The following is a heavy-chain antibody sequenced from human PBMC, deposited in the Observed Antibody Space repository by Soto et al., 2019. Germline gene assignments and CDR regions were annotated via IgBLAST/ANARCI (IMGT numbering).Heavy chain of an antibody. CDR2: ISSSGSTI. J-gene: IGHJ4*02. D-gene: IGHD3-10*01. CDR1: GFTFSSYE. Sequence: EVQLVESGGGLVQPGGSLRLSCAASGFTFSSYEMNWVRQAPGKGLEWVSYISSSGSTIYYADSVKGRFTISRDNAKNSLYLQMNSLRAEDTAVYYCARVGRSYYKYWCQGTLVTVSS. CDR3: ARVGRSYYKY. V-gene: IGHV3-48*03.